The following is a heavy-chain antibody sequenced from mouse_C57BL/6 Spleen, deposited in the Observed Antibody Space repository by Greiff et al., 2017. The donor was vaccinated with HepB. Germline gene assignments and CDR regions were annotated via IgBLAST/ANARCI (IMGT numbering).Heavy chain of an antibody. D-gene: IGHD1-1*01. CDR2: IYPGDGDT. V-gene: IGHV1-82*01. CDR3: ARSNYYGSSTGYFDV. Sequence: VQLVESGPELVKPGASVKISCKASGYAFSSSWMNWVKQRPGKGLEWIGRIYPGDGDTNYNGKFKGKATLTADKSSSTAYMQLSSLTSEDSAVYFCARSNYYGSSTGYFDVWGTGTTVTVSS. CDR1: GYAFSSSW. J-gene: IGHJ1*03.